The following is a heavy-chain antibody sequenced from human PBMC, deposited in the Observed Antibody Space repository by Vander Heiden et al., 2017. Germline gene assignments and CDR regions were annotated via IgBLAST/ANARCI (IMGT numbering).Heavy chain of an antibody. CDR3: TRLEVGAHLDYFDY. J-gene: IGHJ4*02. CDR2: IRSKANSYAT. D-gene: IGHD1-26*01. CDR1: GFTFSGSA. Sequence: EVQLVESGGGLVQPGGSLKLSCAASGFTFSGSAMHWVRQASGKGLEWGGRIRSKANSYATAYAASVKGRFTISRDDSKNTAYLQMNSLKTEDTAVYYCTRLEVGAHLDYFDYWGQGTLVTVSS. V-gene: IGHV3-73*02.